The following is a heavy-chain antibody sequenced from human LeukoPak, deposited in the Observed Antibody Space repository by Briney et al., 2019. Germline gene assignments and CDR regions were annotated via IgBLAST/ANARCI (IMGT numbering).Heavy chain of an antibody. CDR1: GFTFSSYA. CDR3: ARDVHRGYFDWLPSPGY. D-gene: IGHD3-9*01. J-gene: IGHJ4*02. V-gene: IGHV3-30-3*01. CDR2: ISYDGSNK. Sequence: PGGSLRLSCAASGFTFSSYAMHWVRQAPGKGLEWVAVISYDGSNKYYADSVKGRFTISRDNSKNTLYLQMNSLRAEDTAVYYCARDVHRGYFDWLPSPGYWGQGTLVTVSS.